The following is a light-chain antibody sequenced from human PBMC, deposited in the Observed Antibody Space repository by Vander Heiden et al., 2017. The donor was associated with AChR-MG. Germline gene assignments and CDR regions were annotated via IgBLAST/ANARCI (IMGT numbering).Light chain of an antibody. CDR3: CSYASRRPVI. V-gene: IGLV2-23*01. CDR1: NSNVGRYNI. J-gene: IGLJ2*01. Sequence: HSALPPPAPASGSPRQSIPISCDSNSNVGRYNIVSWYQHHHGAAPTLIIYEGNKRPSGVSNRSSASKSADTASLTITGLQAEDEANYYCCSYASRRPVIFGEGTKLTVL. CDR2: EGN.